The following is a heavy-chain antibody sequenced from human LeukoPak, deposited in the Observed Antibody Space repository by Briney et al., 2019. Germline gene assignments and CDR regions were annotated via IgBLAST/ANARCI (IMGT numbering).Heavy chain of an antibody. CDR3: ATEPSCSGGSCYSSAFDI. CDR2: INPNNDGT. V-gene: IGHV1-2*02. J-gene: IGHJ3*02. CDR1: GYTFSGDY. Sequence: ASVKVSCKASGYTFSGDYIHWMRQAPGQGLEWMGWINPNNDGTNYAQKFQGRVTMTRDTSISTAYMELSRLRSDDTAVYYCATEPSCSGGSCYSSAFDIWGQGTMVIVSS. D-gene: IGHD2-15*01.